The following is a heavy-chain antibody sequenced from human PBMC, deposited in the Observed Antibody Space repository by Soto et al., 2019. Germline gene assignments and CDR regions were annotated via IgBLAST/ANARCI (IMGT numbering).Heavy chain of an antibody. CDR1: GGSISSGGYY. CDR3: AREGYNFGPFDY. D-gene: IGHD5-18*01. CDR2: IYYSGTT. J-gene: IGHJ4*02. Sequence: PSETLSLTCTVSGGSISSGGYYWSWIRQHPGKGLEWIGYIYYSGTTNYNSSLKSRVTISIDTSKNQFSLKFNSVTAADTAVYYCAREGYNFGPFDYWGQGALVTVS. V-gene: IGHV4-61*08.